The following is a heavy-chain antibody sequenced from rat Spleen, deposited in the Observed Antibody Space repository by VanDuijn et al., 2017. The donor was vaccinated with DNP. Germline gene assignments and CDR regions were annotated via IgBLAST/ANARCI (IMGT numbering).Heavy chain of an antibody. CDR2: ISPGGDDT. V-gene: IGHV5S14*01. CDR3: ARGNDGFTY. CDR1: GFTFSYYG. J-gene: IGHJ3*01. Sequence: EVQLVESGGGPVQPGRSLKLSCTASGFTFSYYGMAWVRQTPTKGLEWVASISPGGDDTYYRGSVKGRFTISRDNAKNTQYLQMDSLRSEDTATYYCARGNDGFTYWGQGTLVTVSS.